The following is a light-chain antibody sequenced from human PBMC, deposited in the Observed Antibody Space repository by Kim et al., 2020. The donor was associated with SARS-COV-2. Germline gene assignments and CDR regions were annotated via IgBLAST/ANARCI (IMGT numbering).Light chain of an antibody. CDR2: EDN. V-gene: IGLV3-10*01. J-gene: IGLJ3*02. CDR1: ALPKKY. CDR3: FSTDTSGNHRV. Sequence: SYELTQPSSVSVSPGQTARITCSGDALPKKYAYWYQQKSGQAPVLVIYEDNKRPSGIPERFSGSSSGTMATLTISGAQVEDEADYYCFSTDTSGNHRVFGGGTQLTVL.